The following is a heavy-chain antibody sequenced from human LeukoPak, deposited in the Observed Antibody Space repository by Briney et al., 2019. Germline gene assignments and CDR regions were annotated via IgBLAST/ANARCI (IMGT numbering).Heavy chain of an antibody. J-gene: IGHJ4*02. CDR3: AKAAESGYATFDY. D-gene: IGHD5-18*01. CDR2: ISGSGGST. Sequence: GGSLRLSCAASGFTFSSYGMSWVRQAPGKGREWVSAISGSGGSTYYADSVKGRFTISRDNSKNTLYLQMNSLRAEDTAVYYCAKAAESGYATFDYWGQGRLVTVSS. CDR1: GFTFSSYG. V-gene: IGHV3-23*01.